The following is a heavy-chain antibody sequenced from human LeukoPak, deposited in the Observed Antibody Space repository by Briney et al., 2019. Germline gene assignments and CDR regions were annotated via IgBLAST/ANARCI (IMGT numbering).Heavy chain of an antibody. CDR1: GFTFSTYA. CDR3: AKNKVPAAIPLAFDI. V-gene: IGHV3-23*01. CDR2: IRSNGGST. J-gene: IGHJ3*02. D-gene: IGHD2-2*02. Sequence: GGSLRLSCVASGFTFSTYAMSWVRQAPGKGLEWVSSIRSNGGSTYYADSVKGRFTISRDNSKNTLYLQMNSLRAEDTAVYYCAKNKVPAAIPLAFDIWGQGTMVTVSS.